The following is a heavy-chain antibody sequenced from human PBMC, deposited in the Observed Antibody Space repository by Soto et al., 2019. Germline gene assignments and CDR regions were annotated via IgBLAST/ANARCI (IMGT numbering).Heavy chain of an antibody. J-gene: IGHJ4*02. CDR2: ISASGRST. D-gene: IGHD4-4*01. CDR1: GFTFSSYA. Sequence: EVQLLESGAGLIQPGGSLRLSCAASGFTFSSYAMSWVRQAPGTGLAWVSGISASGRSTYYAVSVKGRFTISSHNSKNALYLQMNSLRAEDTAVYYCAKDGVTDFDDWGQGTLVTFSS. V-gene: IGHV3-23*01. CDR3: AKDGVTDFDD.